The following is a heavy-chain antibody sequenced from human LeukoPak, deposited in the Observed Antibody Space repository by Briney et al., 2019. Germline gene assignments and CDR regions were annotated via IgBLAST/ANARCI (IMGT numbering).Heavy chain of an antibody. J-gene: IGHJ5*02. CDR1: GYSISSGYY. D-gene: IGHD2-2*01. CDR3: ARRRSIVVVPAARNWFDP. Sequence: SETLSLTCTVSGYSISSGYYWGWIRQPPGKGLEWIGSIYHSGSTYYNPSLKSRVTISVDTSKNQFSLKLSSVTAADTAVYYCARRRSIVVVPAARNWFDPWGQGTLVTVSS. CDR2: IYHSGST. V-gene: IGHV4-38-2*02.